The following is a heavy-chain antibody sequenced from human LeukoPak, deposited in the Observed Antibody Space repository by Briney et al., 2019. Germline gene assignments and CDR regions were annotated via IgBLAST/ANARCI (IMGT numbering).Heavy chain of an antibody. CDR1: GFTFSSYA. CDR2: ISGSGGST. J-gene: IGHJ4*02. Sequence: GGSLRLSCAASGFTFSSYAMSWVRQAPGKGLEWVSGISGSGGSTYYADSVKGLFSISRDNSKNTLYLEMNSLRAEDTAVYYCAKGRGQWLAAINYWGQGTLVTVSS. CDR3: AKGRGQWLAAINY. V-gene: IGHV3-23*01. D-gene: IGHD6-19*01.